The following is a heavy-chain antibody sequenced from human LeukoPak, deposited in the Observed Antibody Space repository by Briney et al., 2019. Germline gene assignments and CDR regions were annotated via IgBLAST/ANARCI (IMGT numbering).Heavy chain of an antibody. Sequence: GGSLRLSCTASGFTFGDYAMSWVRQAPGKGLEWVGFIRSKAYGGTTEYAASVKGRFTTSRDDSKSIAYLQMNSLKTEDTAVYYCTRDPLGYCSSTSCSWGQGTLVTVSS. CDR2: IRSKAYGGTT. V-gene: IGHV3-49*04. CDR3: TRDPLGYCSSTSCS. J-gene: IGHJ4*02. D-gene: IGHD2-2*01. CDR1: GFTFGDYA.